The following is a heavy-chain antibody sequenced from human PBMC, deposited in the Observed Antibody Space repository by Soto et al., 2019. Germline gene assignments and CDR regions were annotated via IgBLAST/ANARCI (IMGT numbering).Heavy chain of an antibody. CDR2: ISGNSGTT. CDR1: GFNFSNYA. CDR3: AIGRAMTVFGVITPFDS. V-gene: IGHV3-23*01. J-gene: IGHJ4*02. D-gene: IGHD3-3*01. Sequence: EVQLLESGGDFKQPGGSLRLSCEGSGFNFSNYALNWVRQAPGKRLEWVSVISGNSGTTYYAASVKGRFTISRDNSRKTLYLQMYSLRADDTAVYYCAIGRAMTVFGVITPFDSWGQGTLVTVSS.